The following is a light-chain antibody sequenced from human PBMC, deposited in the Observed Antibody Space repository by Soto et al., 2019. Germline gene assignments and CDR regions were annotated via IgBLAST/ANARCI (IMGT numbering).Light chain of an antibody. CDR2: DAS. CDR1: QSVSSY. Sequence: TLSLSPGERATLSCRASQSVSSYLAWYKQKPGQAPRLLIYDASNRANGIPARFSGSVSGTDFTFTICSLGPEDFAVYYCQQRSNWPSTFGGGTKVDIK. J-gene: IGKJ4*01. V-gene: IGKV3-11*01. CDR3: QQRSNWPST.